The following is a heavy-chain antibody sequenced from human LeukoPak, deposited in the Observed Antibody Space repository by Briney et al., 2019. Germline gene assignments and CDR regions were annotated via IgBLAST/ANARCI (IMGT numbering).Heavy chain of an antibody. CDR2: IYSGGST. Sequence: GGSLRLSCAASGFTVSSNYMSWVRQAPGKGLEWVSVIYSGGSTYYADSVKGRFTISRDNSKNTLYLQMNSLRAEDTAVYYCARDSSGSDAFDIWGQGSMVTVSS. J-gene: IGHJ3*02. CDR1: GFTVSSNY. V-gene: IGHV3-53*01. CDR3: ARDSSGSDAFDI. D-gene: IGHD6-19*01.